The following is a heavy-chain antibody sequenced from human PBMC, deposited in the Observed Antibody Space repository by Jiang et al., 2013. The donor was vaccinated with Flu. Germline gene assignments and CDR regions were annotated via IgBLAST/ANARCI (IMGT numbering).Heavy chain of an antibody. V-gene: IGHV1-8*02. CDR2: MNPNSGNT. Sequence: GAEVKKPGASVKVSCKASGYTFTSYDINWVQQATGQGLEWMGWMNPNSGNTGYAQKFQGGVTMTRNTSVSTAYMELSSLRSEDTAVYYCARSALIGRYCSGGSCYEMGTDNWFDPWGQGTLVTVSS. J-gene: IGHJ5*02. D-gene: IGHD2-15*01. CDR3: ARSALIGRYCSGGSCYEMGTDNWFDP. CDR1: GYTFTSYD.